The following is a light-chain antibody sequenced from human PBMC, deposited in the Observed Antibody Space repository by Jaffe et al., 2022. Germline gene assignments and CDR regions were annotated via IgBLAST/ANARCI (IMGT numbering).Light chain of an antibody. CDR3: QQYYTTPYT. Sequence: DIVMTQSPDSLAVSLGERATINCKSSQSLLYSSNNKNSLAWYQQKPGQPPKLLIYWASTRESGVPDRFSGSGSGTDFTLTISSLQAEDVAIYFCQQYYTTPYTFGQGTELEIK. J-gene: IGKJ2*01. CDR1: QSLLYSSNNKNS. CDR2: WAS. V-gene: IGKV4-1*01.